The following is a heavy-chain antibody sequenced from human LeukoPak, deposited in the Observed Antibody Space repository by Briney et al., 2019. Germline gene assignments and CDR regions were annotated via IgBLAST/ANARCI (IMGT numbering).Heavy chain of an antibody. CDR1: GFTFGEYG. CDR3: ARDSFSGSSLDY. V-gene: IGHV3-20*04. J-gene: IGHJ4*02. CDR2: INWDGGST. D-gene: IGHD1-26*01. Sequence: PGGSLRLSCAASGFTFGEYGMSWVRQAPGKGLEWVSSINWDGGSTAYADSVQGRFTISRDNAKNSLHLQMRSLRAEDTALYYCARDSFSGSSLDYWGQGTLVTVSS.